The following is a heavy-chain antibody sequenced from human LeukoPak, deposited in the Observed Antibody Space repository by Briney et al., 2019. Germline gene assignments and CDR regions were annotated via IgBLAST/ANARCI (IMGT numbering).Heavy chain of an antibody. Sequence: SETLSLTCTVSGGSISSSSYYWGWIRQPPGKGLEWIGSVYYTGSTYYNPSLKSRVTISVDTSKNQFSLKLSSVTAADTAVYYCARSTGTTQSDYWGQGTLVTVSS. D-gene: IGHD1-1*01. CDR2: VYYTGST. V-gene: IGHV4-39*07. CDR3: ARSTGTTQSDY. CDR1: GGSISSSSYY. J-gene: IGHJ4*02.